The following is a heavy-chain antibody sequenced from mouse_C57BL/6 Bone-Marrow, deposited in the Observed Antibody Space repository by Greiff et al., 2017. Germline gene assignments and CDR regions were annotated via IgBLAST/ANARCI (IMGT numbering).Heavy chain of an antibody. CDR2: IDPSDSYT. D-gene: IGHD1-1*01. Sequence: QVQLQQPGAELVMPGASVKLSCKASGYTFTSYWMHWVKQRPGQGLEWIGEIDPSDSYTNYNQKFKGKSTLTVEKSSSAAYMQLSSLTSEDSAVYYCARTLVADYFDYWGQGTTLTVSS. J-gene: IGHJ2*01. V-gene: IGHV1-69*01. CDR1: GYTFTSYW. CDR3: ARTLVADYFDY.